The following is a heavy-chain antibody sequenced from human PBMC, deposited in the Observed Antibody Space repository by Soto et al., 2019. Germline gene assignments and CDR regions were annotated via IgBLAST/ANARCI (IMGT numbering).Heavy chain of an antibody. CDR1: GFTFSSYG. J-gene: IGHJ3*02. CDR3: AKGKPSYCGGDCYSVDAFDI. V-gene: IGHV3-30*18. Sequence: GGSLRLSCAASGFTFSSYGMHWVRQAPGKGLEGVAVISYDGSNKYYADSVKGRFTISRDNSKNTLYLQMNSLRAEDTAVYYCAKGKPSYCGGDCYSVDAFDIWGQGTMVTVSS. CDR2: ISYDGSNK. D-gene: IGHD2-21*02.